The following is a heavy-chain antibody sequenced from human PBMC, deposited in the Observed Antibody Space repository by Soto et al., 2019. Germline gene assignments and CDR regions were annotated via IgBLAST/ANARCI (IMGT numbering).Heavy chain of an antibody. CDR1: GGSIGGAGYS. CDR2: IYESGTI. CDR3: ARAQFYSGSGNYHNLMFDP. J-gene: IGHJ5*02. D-gene: IGHD3-10*01. V-gene: IGHV4-30-2*01. Sequence: SETLSLTCAVSGGSIGGAGYSWSWIRQPPGGGLDWIGYIYESGTILYNPSLKTRLAISLNWSDKQFSLTLNSVTAVDTAVYYCARAQFYSGSGNYHNLMFDPWGQGTQVTVSS.